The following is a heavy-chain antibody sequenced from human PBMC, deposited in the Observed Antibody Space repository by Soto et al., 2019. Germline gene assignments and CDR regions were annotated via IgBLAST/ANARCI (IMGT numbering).Heavy chain of an antibody. Sequence: QVQLVQSGTEVKKPGSSVKVSCKASGGTLSSYSFSWVRQAPGQGLEWMGRIIPILGIVNYAQNFQGRVTITADKSTSTAYMDLSSLKSEDTAMYYCATDQGSGNYLLDPWGQGTLVTVSS. D-gene: IGHD3-10*01. J-gene: IGHJ5*02. CDR1: GGTLSSYS. CDR3: ATDQGSGNYLLDP. CDR2: IIPILGIV. V-gene: IGHV1-69*04.